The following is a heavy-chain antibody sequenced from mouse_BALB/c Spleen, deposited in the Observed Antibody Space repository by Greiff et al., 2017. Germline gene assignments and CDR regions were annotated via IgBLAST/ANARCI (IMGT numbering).Heavy chain of an antibody. CDR2: IWGGGST. D-gene: IGHD1-2*01. Sequence: VQRVESGPGLVAPSQSLSITCTVSGFSLTDYGVSWIRQPPGKGLEWLGVIWGGGSTYYNSALKSRLSISKDNSKSQVFLKMNSLQTDDTAMYYCAKRDYGYVYAMDYWGQGTSVTVSS. J-gene: IGHJ4*01. CDR3: AKRDYGYVYAMDY. CDR1: GFSLTDYG. V-gene: IGHV2-6-5*01.